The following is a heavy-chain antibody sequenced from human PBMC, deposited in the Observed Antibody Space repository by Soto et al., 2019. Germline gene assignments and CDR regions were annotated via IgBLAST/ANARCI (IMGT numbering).Heavy chain of an antibody. D-gene: IGHD6-13*01. CDR2: MYYSGTT. V-gene: IGHV4-39*01. CDR3: ARGGIAAAGKNWFDP. Sequence: SETLSLTCTVSGGSISSTTYSWGWIRQPPGKGLEWIGSMYYSGTTYSNPSLQSRVTISVDTSNNQFSLKLSSVTAADTAVYYCARGGIAAAGKNWFDPWGQGTLVTVSS. CDR1: GGSISSTTYS. J-gene: IGHJ5*02.